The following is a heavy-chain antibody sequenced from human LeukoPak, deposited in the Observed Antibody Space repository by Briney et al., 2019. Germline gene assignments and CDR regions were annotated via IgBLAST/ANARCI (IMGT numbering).Heavy chain of an antibody. CDR1: GYTFTGYY. V-gene: IGHV1-2*02. D-gene: IGHD4-17*01. J-gene: IGHJ5*02. CDR2: INPNNGDT. Sequence: ASVKVSCKASGYTFTGYYIHWVRQAPGQGLEWMGWINPNNGDTHYAQKFLGRVTMTRDTSIRTAYMEVSRLIFDDTAMYYCARDEGSGHYGRFDPWGQGTLVTVSS. CDR3: ARDEGSGHYGRFDP.